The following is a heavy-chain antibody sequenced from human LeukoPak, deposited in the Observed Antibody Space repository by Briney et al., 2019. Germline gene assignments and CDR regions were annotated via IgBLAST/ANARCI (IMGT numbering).Heavy chain of an antibody. V-gene: IGHV1-69*06. CDR3: ARDYDILTGPDAFDI. J-gene: IGHJ3*02. CDR2: IIPIFGTT. Sequence: SVKVSCKAAGGTFNNYAITWVRQAPGQGLEWMGGIIPIFGTTNHAQKFQGRVTISADKSTSTVYMELSSLTSEDTAVYYCARDYDILTGPDAFDIWGQGTMVTVSS. D-gene: IGHD3-9*01. CDR1: GGTFNNYA.